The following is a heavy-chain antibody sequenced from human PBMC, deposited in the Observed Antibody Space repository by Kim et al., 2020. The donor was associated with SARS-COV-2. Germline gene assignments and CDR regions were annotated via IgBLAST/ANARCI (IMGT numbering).Heavy chain of an antibody. V-gene: IGHV1-69*13. CDR3: ASGYCSGGSCSTLTDINFDY. CDR2: IIPIFGTA. Sequence: SVKVSCKASGGTFSSYAISWVRQAPGQGLEWMGGIIPIFGTANYAQKFQGRVTITADESTSTAYMELSSLRSEDTAVYYCASGYCSGGSCSTLTDINFDYWGQGTLVTVSS. CDR1: GGTFSSYA. J-gene: IGHJ4*02. D-gene: IGHD2-15*01.